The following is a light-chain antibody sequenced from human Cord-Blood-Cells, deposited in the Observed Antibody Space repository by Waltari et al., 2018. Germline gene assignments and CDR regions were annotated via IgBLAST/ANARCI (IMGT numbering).Light chain of an antibody. CDR3: CSYAGSSTYV. J-gene: IGLJ1*01. V-gene: IGLV2-23*01. Sequence: QSALTQPASVSGSPGQSITIPCTGTSIDVGSYNPVSWYQHHPGKAPKLMIYEGSKRPSGVSNRFSGSKSGNTASLTISGLQAEDEADYYCCSYAGSSTYVFGTGTKVTVL. CDR2: EGS. CDR1: SIDVGSYNP.